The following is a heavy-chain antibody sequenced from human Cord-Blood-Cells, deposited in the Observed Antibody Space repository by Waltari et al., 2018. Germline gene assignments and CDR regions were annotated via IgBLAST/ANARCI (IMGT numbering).Heavy chain of an antibody. CDR2: IIPIFGTA. V-gene: IGHV1-69*01. Sequence: VELVQCGAEVKKPGPSVRVSCKSSGGTLSIYDIRWVRRDPGQGLEWRGGIIPIFGTANYAQKFQGRVTITADESTSTAYMELSSLRSEDTAVYYCARDIAMTTVTINWFDPWGQGTLVTVSS. J-gene: IGHJ5*02. CDR3: ARDIAMTTVTINWFDP. CDR1: GGTLSIYD. D-gene: IGHD4-4*01.